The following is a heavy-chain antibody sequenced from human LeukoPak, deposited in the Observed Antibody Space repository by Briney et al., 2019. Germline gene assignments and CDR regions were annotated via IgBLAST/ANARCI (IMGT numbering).Heavy chain of an antibody. CDR1: GFTFGNYW. V-gene: IGHV3-74*01. CDR3: ARVTVSSSEVIFDY. D-gene: IGHD1-20*01. Sequence: TGGSLRLSCAASGFTFGNYWMHWVRQAPGKGLVWVSRINSDGSTITYADSVKGRFTISRDNAKNTLYLQMNSLRAEDTAVYYCARVTVSSSEVIFDYWGQGSLVTVSS. CDR2: INSDGSTI. J-gene: IGHJ4*02.